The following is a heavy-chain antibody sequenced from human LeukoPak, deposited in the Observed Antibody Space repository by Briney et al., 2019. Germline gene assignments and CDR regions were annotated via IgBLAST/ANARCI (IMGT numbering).Heavy chain of an antibody. Sequence: GASVKVSCKASGYTFTNDNINWVRQATGQGLEWMGWISAYNGNTNYAQKLQGRVTMTTDTSTSTAYMELRSLRSDDTAVYYCARDQTDIVVVPAEGWFDPWGQGTLVTVSS. CDR2: ISAYNGNT. CDR1: GYTFTNDN. J-gene: IGHJ5*02. V-gene: IGHV1-18*01. D-gene: IGHD2-2*01. CDR3: ARDQTDIVVVPAEGWFDP.